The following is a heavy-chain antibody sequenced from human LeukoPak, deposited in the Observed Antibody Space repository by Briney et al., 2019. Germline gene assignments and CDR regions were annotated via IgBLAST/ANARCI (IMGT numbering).Heavy chain of an antibody. V-gene: IGHV4-59*01. CDR1: GGSISSYY. CDR3: ARDRGILTGYYDY. Sequence: SETLSLTCTVSGGSISSYYWSWIRQPPGKGLEWIGCFDYSGSTIYNPSLKSRVTISADTSKNQFSLKLSSVTAADTAVYYCARDRGILTGYYDYWGQGTLVTVSS. CDR2: FDYSGST. J-gene: IGHJ4*02. D-gene: IGHD3-9*01.